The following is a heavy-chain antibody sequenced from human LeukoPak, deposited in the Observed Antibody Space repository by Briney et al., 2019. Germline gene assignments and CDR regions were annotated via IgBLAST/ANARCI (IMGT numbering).Heavy chain of an antibody. D-gene: IGHD3-22*01. CDR1: GGTFSSYT. Sequence: ASVKVSRKASGGTFSSYTINWVRQAPGQGLEWMGGIIPIFGTANYAQKLQGRVTVTTDTSTSTAYMELRSLRSDDTAVYYCARVFHDSSGYYPYYFDYWGQGTLVTVSS. J-gene: IGHJ4*02. CDR3: ARVFHDSSGYYPYYFDY. CDR2: IIPIFGTA. V-gene: IGHV1-69*05.